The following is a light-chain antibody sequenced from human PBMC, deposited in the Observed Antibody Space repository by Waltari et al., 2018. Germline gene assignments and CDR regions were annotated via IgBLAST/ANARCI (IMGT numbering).Light chain of an antibody. V-gene: IGKV3-15*01. CDR2: GAS. Sequence: EIVMTQSPATLSVSPGERATLSCRASQSVSSNLAWYQQKPGEAPRLLFYGASTRATGIPARFSGSGSGTEFTLTISSLQSEGFAVYYCQQYNNWPPYTFGQGTKLEIK. CDR1: QSVSSN. J-gene: IGKJ2*01. CDR3: QQYNNWPPYT.